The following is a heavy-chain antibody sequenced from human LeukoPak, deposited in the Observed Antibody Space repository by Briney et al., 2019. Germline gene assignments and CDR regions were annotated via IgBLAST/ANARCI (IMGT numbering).Heavy chain of an antibody. Sequence: GGSLRLSCAASGFTFSSYAMSWVRQAPGKGLEWVSFISSSSGYIYYADSVKGRFTISRDNAKNSLYLQMNSLRAEDTAVYYCARGEYGSGSYHIDYWGQGTLVTVSS. J-gene: IGHJ4*02. CDR2: ISSSSGYI. CDR1: GFTFSSYA. V-gene: IGHV3-21*01. D-gene: IGHD3-10*01. CDR3: ARGEYGSGSYHIDY.